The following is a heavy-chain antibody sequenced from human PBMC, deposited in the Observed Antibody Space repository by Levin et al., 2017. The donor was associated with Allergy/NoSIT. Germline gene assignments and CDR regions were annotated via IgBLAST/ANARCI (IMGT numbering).Heavy chain of an antibody. CDR1: GFTFDDYS. CDR2: ISWDGGNT. CDR3: AKEGVPATNSLTQYFHH. J-gene: IGHJ1*01. D-gene: IGHD2-2*01. Sequence: PGGSLRLSCAASGFTFDDYSMHWVRQAPGKGLEWVSLISWDGGNTYYADSVKGRFTISRDNNKNSLYLQMNRLRTEDTALYYCAKEGVPATNSLTQYFHHWGQGTLVTVSS. V-gene: IGHV3-43*01.